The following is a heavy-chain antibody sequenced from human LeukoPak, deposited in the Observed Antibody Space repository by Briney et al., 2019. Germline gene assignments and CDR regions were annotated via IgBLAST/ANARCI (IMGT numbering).Heavy chain of an antibody. D-gene: IGHD5-24*01. J-gene: IGHJ4*02. Sequence: GGSLRLSCAASGFSFSNYAMHWVRQAPGKGLEYVALINSGGGSTFYVDSLRGRFTISRDNSKNTLYLQMGSLRTEDMAVYYCARLRDGYNLADYWGQGTLVTVSS. CDR1: GFSFSNYA. CDR3: ARLRDGYNLADY. CDR2: INSGGGST. V-gene: IGHV3-64*02.